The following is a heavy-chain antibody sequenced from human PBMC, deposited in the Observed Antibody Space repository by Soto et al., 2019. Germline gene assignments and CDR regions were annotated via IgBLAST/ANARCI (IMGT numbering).Heavy chain of an antibody. CDR2: IIPIFGTA. V-gene: IGHV1-69*06. Sequence: SVKVSCKASGGTFSSYAISWVRQAPGQGLEWMGGIIPIFGTANYAQKFQGRVTITADKSTSTAYMELSSLRSEDTAVYYCVSNIAVAGTTGDYWGQGTLVTVSS. D-gene: IGHD6-19*01. CDR1: GGTFSSYA. J-gene: IGHJ4*02. CDR3: VSNIAVAGTTGDY.